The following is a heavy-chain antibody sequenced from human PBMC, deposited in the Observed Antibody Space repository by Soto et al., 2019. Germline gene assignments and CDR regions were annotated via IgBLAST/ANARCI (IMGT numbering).Heavy chain of an antibody. D-gene: IGHD1-7*01. CDR1: DGSSIAHY. CDR3: ARTFRLELRFDP. V-gene: IGHV4-34*01. CDR2: INHPGNT. Sequence: SETLSLTCAVYDGSSIAHYWSWVRQPPGKGLEWIGEINHPGNTNYNPSLKSRLTMSVDRSKNQFSLRLSSVTAADTAVYYCARTFRLELRFDPWGQGTLVTVSS. J-gene: IGHJ5*02.